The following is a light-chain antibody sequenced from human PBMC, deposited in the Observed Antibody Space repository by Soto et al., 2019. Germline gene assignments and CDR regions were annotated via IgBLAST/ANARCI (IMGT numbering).Light chain of an antibody. J-gene: IGLJ3*02. CDR2: SND. CDR1: DSNIGSNS. V-gene: IGLV1-44*01. Sequence: QAVVTQPPSASGTPGQRVTISCSGSDSNIGSNSVNWYQHLPGMAPKLLTHSNDHRSSGVADRFSGSKSGTSASLAISGLQSEDEADYYCAAWDDILNGWVFGGGTKVTVL. CDR3: AAWDDILNGWV.